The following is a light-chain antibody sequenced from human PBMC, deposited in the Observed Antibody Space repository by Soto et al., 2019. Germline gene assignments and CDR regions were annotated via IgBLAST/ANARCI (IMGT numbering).Light chain of an antibody. CDR1: SSNIGTGYD. J-gene: IGLJ3*02. V-gene: IGLV1-40*01. CDR3: QSYDSSLSGAV. CDR2: GNN. Sequence: QPVLTQPPSVSGAPGQRVTISCTGSSSNIGTGYDVHWYQQLPGTAPKLLIYGNNNRPSGVPDRFSGSKSGTSASLAFTGLQSEDEADYYCQSYDSSLSGAVFGGGTKLTVL.